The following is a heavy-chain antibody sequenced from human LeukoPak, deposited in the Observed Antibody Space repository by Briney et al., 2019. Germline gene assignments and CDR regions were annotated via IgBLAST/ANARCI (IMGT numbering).Heavy chain of an antibody. CDR1: GYTFTYYY. CDR3: ARSPYTYGSLFYLDY. Sequence: ASVKVSCKASGYTFTYYYIHWVRQAPGQGLEWIGIINPSGGSTNYAQKFQGRVTLTRDTSTSTVYMELSSLRSEDTAVYYCARSPYTYGSLFYLDYWGQGTLVTVTS. CDR2: INPSGGST. J-gene: IGHJ4*02. V-gene: IGHV1-46*01. D-gene: IGHD5-18*01.